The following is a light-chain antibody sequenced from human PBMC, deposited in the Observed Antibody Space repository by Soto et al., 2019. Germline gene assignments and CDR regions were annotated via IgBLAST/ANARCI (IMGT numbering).Light chain of an antibody. V-gene: IGLV2-14*01. CDR3: SSFTSSNTLVV. CDR1: SSDVGGYNF. CDR2: DVS. Sequence: QSALTQPASVSGSPGQSITISCTGTSSDVGGYNFVSWFQQHPGKAPKLMIYDVSNRPSGVSNRFSGSKSGNRASLTISRLQAEDEADYYCSSFTSSNTLVVFGGGTKVTVL. J-gene: IGLJ2*01.